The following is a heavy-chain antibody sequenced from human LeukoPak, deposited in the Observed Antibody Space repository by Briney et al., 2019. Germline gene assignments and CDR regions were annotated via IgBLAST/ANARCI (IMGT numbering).Heavy chain of an antibody. Sequence: GGSLRLSCAASGFTFSNYAMSWVRQAPGTGLEWVSAISGRGDSTYYADSVKGRFTISRDNSKNTQYLQMNSLRAEDTAVYYCAKDHGMTIFGVVIDLHWSQGTLVTVSS. D-gene: IGHD3-3*01. J-gene: IGHJ4*02. CDR2: ISGRGDST. CDR1: GFTFSNYA. V-gene: IGHV3-23*01. CDR3: AKDHGMTIFGVVIDLH.